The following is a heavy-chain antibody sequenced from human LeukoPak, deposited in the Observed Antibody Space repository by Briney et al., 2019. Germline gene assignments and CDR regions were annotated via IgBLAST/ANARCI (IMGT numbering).Heavy chain of an antibody. Sequence: ASVKVSCKASGYTFTSYFMHWVRQAPGQGLEWLGMINPSGSTTTYAQKFQGRVTMTRDTSTSTVYMELSSLRSEDTAMYYCARLYGSGTHVDYWGQGTLVTVSS. CDR2: INPSGSTT. J-gene: IGHJ4*02. CDR3: ARLYGSGTHVDY. CDR1: GYTFTSYF. V-gene: IGHV1-46*01. D-gene: IGHD3-10*01.